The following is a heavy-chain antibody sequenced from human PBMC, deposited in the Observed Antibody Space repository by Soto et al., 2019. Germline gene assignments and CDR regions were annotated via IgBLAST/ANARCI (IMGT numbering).Heavy chain of an antibody. Sequence: SETLSLTCAVYGGSFSGYYWSWIRQPPGKGLEWIGEINHSGSTNYNPSLKSRVTISVDTSKNQFSLKLSSVTAADTAVYFCARESKPRGIWSGYYMIYFDYWGQGTLVTVSS. J-gene: IGHJ4*02. V-gene: IGHV4-34*01. D-gene: IGHD3-3*01. CDR3: ARESKPRGIWSGYYMIYFDY. CDR2: INHSGST. CDR1: GGSFSGYY.